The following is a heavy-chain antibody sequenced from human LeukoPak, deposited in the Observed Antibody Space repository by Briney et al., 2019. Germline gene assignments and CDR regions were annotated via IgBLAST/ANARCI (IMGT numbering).Heavy chain of an antibody. V-gene: IGHV1-8*01. D-gene: IGHD6-13*01. CDR3: ARAASYSSSGKTRKNYYFDY. CDR1: GYTSTSYD. J-gene: IGHJ4*02. Sequence: ASVKVSCKASGYTSTSYDINWVRQATGQGLEWMGWMSPNSGNTGYAQKFQGRVTMTRNTSISTAYMELSSLRSEDTAVYYCARAASYSSSGKTRKNYYFDYWGQGTLVTVSS. CDR2: MSPNSGNT.